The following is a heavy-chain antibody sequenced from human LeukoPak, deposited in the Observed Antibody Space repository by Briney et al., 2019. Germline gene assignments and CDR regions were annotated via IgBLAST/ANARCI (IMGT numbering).Heavy chain of an antibody. V-gene: IGHV3-23*01. CDR2: ISGSGTST. J-gene: IGHJ4*02. Sequence: GGSLRLSCAASGFTFSNYAMTWVRQAPGKGLEWVSGISGSGTSTYYADSVKGRFTISRDNAKNSLYLQMNSLRAEDTAVYYCARVSQQTPYFWGQGTLVTVSS. CDR1: GFTFSNYA. D-gene: IGHD1/OR15-1a*01. CDR3: ARVSQQTPYF.